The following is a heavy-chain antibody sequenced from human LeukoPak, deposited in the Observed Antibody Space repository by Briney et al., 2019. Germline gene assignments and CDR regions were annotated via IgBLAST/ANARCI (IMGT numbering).Heavy chain of an antibody. Sequence: SETLSLTCTVSGGSISSYYWSWIRQPPGKGLEWIGYIYYSGSTNYNSSFKSRVTISIDTSKNQFSLRLSSVTAADTAVYYCTGNYYGSGSYADFDYWGQGTLVTVSS. CDR3: TGNYYGSGSYADFDY. CDR1: GGSISSYY. V-gene: IGHV4-59*01. CDR2: IYYSGST. J-gene: IGHJ4*02. D-gene: IGHD3-10*01.